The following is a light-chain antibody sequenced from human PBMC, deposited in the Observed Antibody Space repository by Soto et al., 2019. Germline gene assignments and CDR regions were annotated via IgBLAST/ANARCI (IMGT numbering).Light chain of an antibody. V-gene: IGKV3-20*01. J-gene: IGKJ1*01. CDR3: QQYGRSPWT. CDR2: GAS. CDR1: QSVSNNY. Sequence: IVWTHAPCTLSLSPWERASLSCRSSQSVSNNYLAWYQQKPGQAPRLLIYGASNRATGIPDRFSGSGSGTDFTLTISRLEPADSAVYYCQQYGRSPWTFGQGTKVDIK.